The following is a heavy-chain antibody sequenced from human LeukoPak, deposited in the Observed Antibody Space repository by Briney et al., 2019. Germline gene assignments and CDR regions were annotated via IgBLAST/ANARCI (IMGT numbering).Heavy chain of an antibody. CDR3: AREYIGRYYFDY. J-gene: IGHJ4*02. D-gene: IGHD1-1*01. Sequence: GSLRLSCAVSGFTFSSYAMHWVRQAPGKGLEWVAVISYDGSNKYYADSVKGRFTISRDNSKNTLYLQMNSLRAEDTAVYYCAREYIGRYYFDYWGQGTLVTVSS. CDR1: GFTFSSYA. V-gene: IGHV3-30*04. CDR2: ISYDGSNK.